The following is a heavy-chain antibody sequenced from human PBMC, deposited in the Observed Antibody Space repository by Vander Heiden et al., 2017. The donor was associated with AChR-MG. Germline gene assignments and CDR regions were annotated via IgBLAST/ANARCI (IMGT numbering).Heavy chain of an antibody. V-gene: IGHV1-8*01. D-gene: IGHD2-15*01. Sequence: QVQLVQSGAEVKKPGASVKVSCKASGYTFTSYDISWVRQATGQGLEGMGWMNPNSGNTGYAQKFQGRVTMTRNTSISTAYMELSSLRSEETAVYYCARPHCSGGSCYGARYFDLWGRGTLVTVSS. CDR1: GYTFTSYD. CDR2: MNPNSGNT. J-gene: IGHJ2*01. CDR3: ARPHCSGGSCYGARYFDL.